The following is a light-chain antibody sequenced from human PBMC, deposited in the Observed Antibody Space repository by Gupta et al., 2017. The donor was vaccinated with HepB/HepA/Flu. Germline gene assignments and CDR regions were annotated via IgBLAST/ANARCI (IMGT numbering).Light chain of an antibody. Sequence: EIVMTQSPNTVSVSPGERVTLSCRASQRVGTNFAGYQQKPGQAPRLLIYRVSTRATGVPARSSGSGSETEFTLTINSLQSDDFAIDYCQQYDDWPLTFGGGTTVEIK. V-gene: IGKV3-15*01. CDR1: QRVGTN. CDR3: QQYDDWPLT. J-gene: IGKJ4*01. CDR2: RVS.